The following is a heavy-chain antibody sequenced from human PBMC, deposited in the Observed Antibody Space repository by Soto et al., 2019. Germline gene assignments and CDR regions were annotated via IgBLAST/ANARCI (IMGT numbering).Heavy chain of an antibody. D-gene: IGHD3-22*01. V-gene: IGHV4-30-4*01. Sequence: SEPLSLTCDVSGASVTSYDYYWSWIRQPPGKGLEWIGYIYHSGSTYYTPSLKSRVSISIDTSQNQFSLKLTSLTAADTAVYYCARDPIFYYASSGYGGSYFDYWGQRSRVTVSS. CDR3: ARDPIFYYASSGYGGSYFDY. J-gene: IGHJ4*02. CDR1: GASVTSYDYY. CDR2: IYHSGST.